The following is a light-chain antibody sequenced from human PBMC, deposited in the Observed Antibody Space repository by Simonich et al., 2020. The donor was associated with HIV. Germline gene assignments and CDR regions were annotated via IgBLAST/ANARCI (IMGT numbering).Light chain of an antibody. J-gene: IGKJ1*01. Sequence: DIVMTQSPDSLAVSLGERATINCKSSRNILYNSNNKNYLAWYQQKPGQPPKLLIYWASTRESGVPDRFSGSGSGTDFTLTISSLQAEDVAVYYCQQYYTTPWTFGQGTKVEI. CDR3: QQYYTTPWT. V-gene: IGKV4-1*01. CDR1: RNILYNSNNKNY. CDR2: WAS.